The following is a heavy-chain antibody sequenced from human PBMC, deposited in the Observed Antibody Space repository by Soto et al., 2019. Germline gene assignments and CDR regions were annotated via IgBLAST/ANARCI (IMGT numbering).Heavy chain of an antibody. CDR2: FSGSGSGT. J-gene: IGHJ5*02. Sequence: PGGSLRLSCAASGFTFSSYAMSWVRQAPGKGLEWVSAFSGSGSGTYYAESVKGRFTISRDNSKNTLYLQMNSLRAEDTAVYYCARASVRDYDFRSGHNCFDPWGQAPLVTVSS. CDR1: GFTFSSYA. V-gene: IGHV3-23*01. D-gene: IGHD3-3*01. CDR3: ARASVRDYDFRSGHNCFDP.